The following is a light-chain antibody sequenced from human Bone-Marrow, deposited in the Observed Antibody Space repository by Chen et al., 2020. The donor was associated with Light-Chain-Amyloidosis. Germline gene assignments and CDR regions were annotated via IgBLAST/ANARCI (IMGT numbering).Light chain of an antibody. Sequence: QSALTQPASVSGSPGQSITIPCTGTSSDIGSYNLVSWYQQHPGKAPQLLIYEVTQRPSGVSGRFSVSNSGNTASLTISGLRTDDEAYYFCCSFAGTSTPLFGGGSKLTV. CDR2: EVT. V-gene: IGLV2-23*02. J-gene: IGLJ2*01. CDR1: SSDIGSYNL. CDR3: CSFAGTSTPL.